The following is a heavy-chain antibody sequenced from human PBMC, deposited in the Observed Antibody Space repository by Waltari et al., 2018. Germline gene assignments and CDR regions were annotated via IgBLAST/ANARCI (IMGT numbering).Heavy chain of an antibody. V-gene: IGHV1-18*01. Sequence: QVQLVQSGAEVKKPGASVKVSCKASGYTFTSYGISWVRQAPGQGLEWMGWISAYNGNTNYAQKLQGRVTMTTDTSTSTAYMELRSLRSDDTAVYYCARLKVGATYYYYYGMDVWGQGTTVTVSS. CDR2: ISAYNGNT. CDR3: ARLKVGATYYYYYGMDV. D-gene: IGHD1-26*01. CDR1: GYTFTSYG. J-gene: IGHJ6*02.